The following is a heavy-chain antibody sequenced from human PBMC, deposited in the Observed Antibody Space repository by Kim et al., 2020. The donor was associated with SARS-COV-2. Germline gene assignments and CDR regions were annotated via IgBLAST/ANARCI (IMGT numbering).Heavy chain of an antibody. D-gene: IGHD2-2*01. J-gene: IGHJ4*02. CDR1: GFTFSSYS. Sequence: GGSLRLSCAASGFTFSSYSMNWVRQAPGKGLEWVSSISSSSSYIYYADSVKGRFTISRDNAKNSLYLQMNSLRAEDTAVYYCARVSGPRVVPAAYYFDYWGQGTLVTVSS. CDR2: ISSSSSYI. CDR3: ARVSGPRVVPAAYYFDY. V-gene: IGHV3-21*01.